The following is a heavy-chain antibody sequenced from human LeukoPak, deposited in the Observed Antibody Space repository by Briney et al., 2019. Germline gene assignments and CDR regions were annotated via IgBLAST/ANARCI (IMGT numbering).Heavy chain of an antibody. J-gene: IGHJ6*04. CDR3: ARVGPLLWFGESPGYYYYGMDV. CDR2: IKQDGSEK. CDR1: GFTFSSYW. V-gene: IGHV3-7*03. Sequence: PGGSLRLFCAASGFTFSSYWMSWVRQAPGKGLEWVANIKQDGSEKYYVDSVKGRFTISRDNAKNSLYLQMNSLRAEDTAVYYCARVGPLLWFGESPGYYYYGMDVRGKGTTVTVSS. D-gene: IGHD3-10*01.